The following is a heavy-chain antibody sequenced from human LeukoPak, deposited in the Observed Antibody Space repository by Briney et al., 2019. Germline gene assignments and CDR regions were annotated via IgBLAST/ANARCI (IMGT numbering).Heavy chain of an antibody. CDR1: GLIFGSYA. V-gene: IGHV3-23*01. CDR3: AKDRSGGGDYYFCMDV. Sequence: GGSLRLSCAASGLIFGSYAMSWVRQAPGKGLEWVSSISGSGGSTYYADSVKGRFIISRDNSENTLYLQMNTLRAEDTAVYYCAKDRSGGGDYYFCMDVWGQGTTVTVSS. J-gene: IGHJ6*02. D-gene: IGHD6-19*01. CDR2: ISGSGGST.